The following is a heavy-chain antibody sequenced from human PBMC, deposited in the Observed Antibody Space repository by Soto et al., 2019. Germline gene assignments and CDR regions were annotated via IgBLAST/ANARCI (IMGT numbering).Heavy chain of an antibody. CDR2: IIPFFNTP. CDR1: VYTFSSYA. Sequence: QVQLVQSGAEVKRPGSSVRVSCKASVYTFSSYAISWVRQAPGQGLDWMGGIIPFFNTPNYAKKFQGRVKITADESTSTAYMELSSLRSEDTAMYYCAGESAYGGNPLAFLYWGQGTLVTVSS. CDR3: AGESAYGGNPLAFLY. D-gene: IGHD1-26*01. V-gene: IGHV1-69*01. J-gene: IGHJ4*02.